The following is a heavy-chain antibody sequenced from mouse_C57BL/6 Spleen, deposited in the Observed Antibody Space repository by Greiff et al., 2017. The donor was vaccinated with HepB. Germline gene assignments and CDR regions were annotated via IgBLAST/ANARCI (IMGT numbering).Heavy chain of an antibody. J-gene: IGHJ1*03. CDR2: IYPRSGNT. CDR1: GYTFTSYG. V-gene: IGHV1-81*01. CDR3: ARWVTTVVARYFDV. D-gene: IGHD1-1*01. Sequence: VKLQQSGAELARPGASVKLSCKASGYTFTSYGISWVKQRTGQGLEWIGEIYPRSGNTYYNEKFKGKATLTADKSSSTAYMELRSLTSEDSAVYFCARWVTTVVARYFDVWGTGTTVTVSS.